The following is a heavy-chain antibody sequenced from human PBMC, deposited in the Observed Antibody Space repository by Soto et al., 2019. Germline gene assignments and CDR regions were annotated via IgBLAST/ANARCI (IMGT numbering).Heavy chain of an antibody. J-gene: IGHJ4*02. V-gene: IGHV3-23*01. D-gene: IGHD2-2*01. CDR1: GFTFTYYA. CDR2: ISANGQGI. Sequence: GGSLRLSCTASGFTFTYYAFSWVRQAPGKGLEWVSAISANGQGIYYADSVRGRFTISRDNSKNTVFLHMDSLRAEDTAVYYCAKDRDYPRDQFHYWGQGTLVTVYS. CDR3: AKDRDYPRDQFHY.